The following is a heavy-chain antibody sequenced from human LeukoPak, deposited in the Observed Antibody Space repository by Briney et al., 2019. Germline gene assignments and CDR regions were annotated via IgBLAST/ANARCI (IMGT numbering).Heavy chain of an antibody. D-gene: IGHD1-26*01. CDR1: GGAFSSYA. V-gene: IGHV1-69*05. Sequence: SVKVSCKASGGAFSSYAISWVRQAPGQGLEWMGGIIPIFGTANYAQKFQGRVTITTDESTSTAYMELSSLRSEDTAVYYCARAGIVGAKKAFDIWGQGTMVTVSS. CDR3: ARAGIVGAKKAFDI. CDR2: IIPIFGTA. J-gene: IGHJ3*02.